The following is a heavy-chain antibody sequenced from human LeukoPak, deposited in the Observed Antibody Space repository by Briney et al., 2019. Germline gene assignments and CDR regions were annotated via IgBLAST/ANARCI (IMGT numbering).Heavy chain of an antibody. CDR2: ISNGKT. D-gene: IGHD2-15*01. J-gene: IGHJ5*02. Sequence: GSLRLSCAASGFPFSSHAMSWVRQPPGKGLEWVAAISNGKTYYADSVRGRFAISRDDSTNTVYLHMNSLRDEDTALYHCVREAGYCAPVCVKTNWFDPWGQGTLVTVSS. CDR1: GFPFSSHA. CDR3: VREAGYCAPVCVKTNWFDP. V-gene: IGHV3-23*01.